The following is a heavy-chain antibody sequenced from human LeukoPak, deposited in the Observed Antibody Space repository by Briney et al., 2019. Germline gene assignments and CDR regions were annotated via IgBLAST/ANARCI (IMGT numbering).Heavy chain of an antibody. V-gene: IGHV4-59*08. Sequence: SETLSLTCSVSGGSISTYNWNWIRQPPGKGLEWIGYISYNGSPDYNPSFKSRVTMSVDASKGHFSLKLTSLTAADTAVYYCARFRGTSSWHQEVFDYWGQGTLVAVSS. CDR3: ARFRGTSSWHQEVFDY. J-gene: IGHJ4*02. D-gene: IGHD2-2*01. CDR1: GGSISTYN. CDR2: ISYNGSP.